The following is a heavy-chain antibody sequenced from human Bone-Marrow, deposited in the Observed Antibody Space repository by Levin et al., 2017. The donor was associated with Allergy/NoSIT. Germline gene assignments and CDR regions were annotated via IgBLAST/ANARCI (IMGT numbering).Heavy chain of an antibody. V-gene: IGHV4-59*01. CDR2: INYMGIT. CDR3: AFTGGLRGIRSRHYPLDV. D-gene: IGHD5-12*01. Sequence: RTSETLSLTCTVSGVSISSSYWSWIRQPPGKGLEWIGYINYMGITNYNPSLKSRVTISVDTSKNQLSLRLSSVTAADTAVYYCAFTGGLRGIRSRHYPLDVWRRGTTVTVSS. J-gene: IGHJ6*02. CDR1: GVSISSSY.